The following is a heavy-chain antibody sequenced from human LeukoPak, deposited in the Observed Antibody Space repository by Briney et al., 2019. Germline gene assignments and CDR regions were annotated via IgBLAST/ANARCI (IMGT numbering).Heavy chain of an antibody. CDR2: MNPNSGNT. D-gene: IGHD3-10*01. Sequence: ASVKVSCKASGYTFTGYYMHWVRQAPGQGLEWMGWMNPNSGNTGYAQKFQGRVTMTRNTSISTAYMELSSLRSEDTAVYYCARGNYGSGSYVDGMDVWGQGTTVTVSS. CDR3: ARGNYGSGSYVDGMDV. V-gene: IGHV1-8*02. CDR1: GYTFTGYY. J-gene: IGHJ6*02.